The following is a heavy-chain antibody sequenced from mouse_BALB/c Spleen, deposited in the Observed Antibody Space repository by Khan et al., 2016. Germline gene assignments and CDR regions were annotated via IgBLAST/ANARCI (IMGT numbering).Heavy chain of an antibody. V-gene: IGHV3-6*02. Sequence: EVQLQESGPGLVKPSQSLSLTCSVTGYSITSGYYWNWIRQFPGNLLEWIGYITYDGSNNYNPSLKNRISITRDTSKNQFFLKLNSVTTEDTATSYRAGWRGYYPYWYFDVWGAGTTVTVSS. CDR3: AGWRGYYPYWYFDV. J-gene: IGHJ1*01. CDR2: ITYDGSN. CDR1: GYSITSGYY. D-gene: IGHD2-3*01.